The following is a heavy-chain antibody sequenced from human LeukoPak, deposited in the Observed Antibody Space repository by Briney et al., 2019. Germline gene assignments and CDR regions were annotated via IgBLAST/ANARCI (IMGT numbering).Heavy chain of an antibody. CDR2: ISASGGTA. CDR1: GFTFSNYA. V-gene: IGHV3-23*01. J-gene: IGHJ4*02. Sequence: GGSLRLSCAASGFTFSNYALSWVRQAPGKGLEWVSAISASGGTAYYADSVKGRFTISRDNSKNTLYLQMNSLRAEDTAVYYCARDRDTAMGLWGQGTLVTVSS. D-gene: IGHD5-18*01. CDR3: ARDRDTAMGL.